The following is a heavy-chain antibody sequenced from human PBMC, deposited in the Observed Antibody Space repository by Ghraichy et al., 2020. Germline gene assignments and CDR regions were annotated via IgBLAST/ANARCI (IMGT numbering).Heavy chain of an antibody. V-gene: IGHV4-59*01. CDR1: GGSISSYY. CDR3: ARGSGLGQGLVGGNWFDP. CDR2: IYYSGST. Sequence: GSLSLTCTVSGGSISSYYWSWIRQPPGKGLEWIRYIYYSGSTNYNPSLKSRVTISVDTSKNQFSLKLSSVTAADTAVYYCARGSGLGQGLVGGNWFDPWGQGTLVTVSS. J-gene: IGHJ5*02. D-gene: IGHD6-19*01.